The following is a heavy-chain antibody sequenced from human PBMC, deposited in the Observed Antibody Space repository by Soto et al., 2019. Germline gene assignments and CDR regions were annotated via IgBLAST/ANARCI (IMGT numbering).Heavy chain of an antibody. CDR1: GYTFTDYY. D-gene: IGHD2-15*01. CDR2: INPNSGGT. CDR3: ARGEARVVASFAP. J-gene: IGHJ5*02. V-gene: IGHV1-2*02. Sequence: QVQLVQSGAEVKKPGASVKVSCKASGYTFTDYYIHWVRQAPGQGLEWMGWINPNSGGTNYAQKLQGRPNLTRDPPISPAYMELSRLISDDTALYYCARGEARVVASFAPWGQGDLVTVSS.